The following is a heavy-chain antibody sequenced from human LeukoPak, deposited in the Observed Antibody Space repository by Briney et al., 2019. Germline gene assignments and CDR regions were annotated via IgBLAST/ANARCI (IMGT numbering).Heavy chain of an antibody. CDR3: ARGAMVRGIQYYMDV. V-gene: IGHV4-34*01. CDR2: INHSGST. J-gene: IGHJ6*03. D-gene: IGHD3-10*01. CDR1: GESFSDNY. Sequence: SETLSLTCAVYGESFSDNYRNWIRQPPGKGLEWIGEINHSGSTNYNPSLKSRVTISVDTSKNQFSLKLSSVTAVDTAVYYCARGAMVRGIQYYMDVWGKGTTVTISS.